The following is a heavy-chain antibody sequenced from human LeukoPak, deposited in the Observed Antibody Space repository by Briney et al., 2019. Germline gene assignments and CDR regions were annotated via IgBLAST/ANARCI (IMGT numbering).Heavy chain of an antibody. V-gene: IGHV3-53*01. CDR1: GFTVSSHH. D-gene: IGHD1-1*01. CDR3: ARGPAGYN. Sequence: PGGSLRLSCSASGFTVSSHHMSSVRQARGKGLEGGAVIYSGGSTDYADSVKGRFTISRDNLKNTLYLQMNTLRAEDTAVYYCARGPAGYNWGQGTLVTVSS. CDR2: IYSGGST. J-gene: IGHJ4*02.